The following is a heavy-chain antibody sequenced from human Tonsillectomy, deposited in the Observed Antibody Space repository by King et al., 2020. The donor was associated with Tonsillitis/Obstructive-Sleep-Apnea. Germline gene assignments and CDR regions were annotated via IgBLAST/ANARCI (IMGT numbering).Heavy chain of an antibody. CDR1: GFTFDDYA. J-gene: IGHJ4*02. CDR2: FSWNSGSI. V-gene: IGHV3-9*01. Sequence: VQLVESGGGLVQPGRSLRLSCAASGFTFDDYAMHWVRQAPGKGLEGVSGFSWNSGSIGYADSVKGRFTISRDNAKNSLYLQMNSLRAEDTALYYCAKELYYGSGSYPLDYWGQGTLVTVSS. D-gene: IGHD3-10*01. CDR3: AKELYYGSGSYPLDY.